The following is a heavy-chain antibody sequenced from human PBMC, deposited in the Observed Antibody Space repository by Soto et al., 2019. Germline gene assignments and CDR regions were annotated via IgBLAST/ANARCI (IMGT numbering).Heavy chain of an antibody. V-gene: IGHV3-21*01. CDR3: ARGMYSGMDV. D-gene: IGHD1-26*01. J-gene: IGHJ6*02. CDR2: ISSVSSYI. Sequence: PGGSLRLSCAASGFSFGSFSMNWVRQAPGKGLEWVSSISSVSSYIYYADSVKGRFTISRENAKNSLYLQMNSLRAEDTAVYYCARGMYSGMDVWGQGTTVTVSS. CDR1: GFSFGSFS.